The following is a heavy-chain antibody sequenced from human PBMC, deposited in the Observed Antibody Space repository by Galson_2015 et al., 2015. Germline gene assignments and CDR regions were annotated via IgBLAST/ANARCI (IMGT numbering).Heavy chain of an antibody. CDR2: ITSSGTTI. CDR1: GFTFSSYS. D-gene: IGHD2-15*01. Sequence: SLRLSCEASGFTFSSYSMNWVRQAPGKGPEWVSYITSSGTTIYYADSVQGRFTISRDNAKNSLYLQMNSQRDDDTAVYYCARGFTRSFDPWGQGTLVTVSS. V-gene: IGHV3-48*02. CDR3: ARGFTRSFDP. J-gene: IGHJ5*02.